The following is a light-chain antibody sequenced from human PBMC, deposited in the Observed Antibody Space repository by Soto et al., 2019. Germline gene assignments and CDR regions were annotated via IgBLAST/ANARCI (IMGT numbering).Light chain of an antibody. Sequence: QSALTQPASVSGSPGQSITISCTGTSSDVGSYNLVSWYQQHPGKAPKLMIYEGSKRPSGVSNRFSGSKSGNTPSLTISGLQAEDEADYYCCSYAGSSTFVFGGGTQLTVL. CDR3: CSYAGSSTFV. CDR1: SSDVGSYNL. J-gene: IGLJ2*01. V-gene: IGLV2-23*03. CDR2: EGS.